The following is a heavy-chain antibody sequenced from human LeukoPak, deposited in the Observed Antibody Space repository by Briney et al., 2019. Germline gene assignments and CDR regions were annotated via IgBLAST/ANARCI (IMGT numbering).Heavy chain of an antibody. CDR2: ISTASSYI. J-gene: IGHJ6*02. D-gene: IGHD5/OR15-5a*01. Sequence: GGSLRLSCAASGFTFSSYSMNWVRQAPGKGLEWVSSISTASSYIYYADSVKGRFTISRDNAKNPLFLQMNSLRAEDTAVYYCARDPVYGAYYYGMGVWGQGTTVTVSS. CDR1: GFTFSSYS. V-gene: IGHV3-21*01. CDR3: ARDPVYGAYYYGMGV.